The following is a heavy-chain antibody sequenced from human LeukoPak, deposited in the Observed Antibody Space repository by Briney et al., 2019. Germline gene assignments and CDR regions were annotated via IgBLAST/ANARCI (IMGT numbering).Heavy chain of an antibody. Sequence: PSETLSLTCAVSGGSISSSNWWSWVRQPPGKGLEWIGEVYHGGSTNFNPSLKSRVTILVDTSKNQFSLKLTSLTAADTAVYYCARDYGGKFDYWGQGTLVTVSS. CDR2: VYHGGST. CDR3: ARDYGGKFDY. CDR1: GGSISSSNW. D-gene: IGHD4-23*01. J-gene: IGHJ4*02. V-gene: IGHV4-4*02.